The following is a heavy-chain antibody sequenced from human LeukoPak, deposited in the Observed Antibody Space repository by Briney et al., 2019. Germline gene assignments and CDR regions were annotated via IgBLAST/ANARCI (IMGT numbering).Heavy chain of an antibody. J-gene: IGHJ4*02. Sequence: SQTLSLTCTVSGGSISSGGYYWSWIRQHPGKSLEWIGDIYYSGSTYYNPSLKSRVTISVDTSKNQFSLKLSSVTAADTAVYYCAREFRTYYYDSSGFDYWGQGTLVTVS. D-gene: IGHD3-22*01. CDR1: GGSISSGGYY. CDR2: IYYSGST. CDR3: AREFRTYYYDSSGFDY. V-gene: IGHV4-31*03.